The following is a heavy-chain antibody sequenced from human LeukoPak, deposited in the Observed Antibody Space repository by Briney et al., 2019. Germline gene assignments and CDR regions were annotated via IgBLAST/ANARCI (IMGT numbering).Heavy chain of an antibody. CDR1: GYTFTSYA. CDR3: ARALDPLVTIFGVVTTSPNWFDP. Sequence: ASVKVSCKASGYTFTSYAMNWVRQAPGQGLEWMGWINTNTGNPTYAQGFTGRFAFSLDTSVSTAYLQISSLKAEDTAVYYCARALDPLVTIFGVVTTSPNWFDPWGQGTLVTVSS. CDR2: INTNTGNP. J-gene: IGHJ5*02. V-gene: IGHV7-4-1*02. D-gene: IGHD3-3*01.